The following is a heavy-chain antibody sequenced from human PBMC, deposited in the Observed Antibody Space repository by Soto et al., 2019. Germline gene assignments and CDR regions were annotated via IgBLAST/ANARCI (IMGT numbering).Heavy chain of an antibody. D-gene: IGHD3-10*01. CDR2: IKSKTDGGTT. CDR3: TTDVSRELLWFGELLFSY. CDR1: GFTFSNAW. V-gene: IGHV3-15*01. Sequence: GGSLRLSCAASGFTFSNAWMSWVRQAPGKGLEWVGRIKSKTDGGTTDYAAPVKGRFTISRDDSKNTLYLQMNSLKTEDTAVYYCTTDVSRELLWFGELLFSYWGQGTLVTVSS. J-gene: IGHJ4*02.